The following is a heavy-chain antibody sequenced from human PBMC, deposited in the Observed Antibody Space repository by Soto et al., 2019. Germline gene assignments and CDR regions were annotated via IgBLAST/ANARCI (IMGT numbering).Heavy chain of an antibody. J-gene: IGHJ6*01. CDR2: ISYDGSNK. D-gene: IGHD3-3*01. Sequence: QVQLVESGGGVVQPGRSLRLSCAASGFTFSSYGMHWVRQAPGKGLEWVAVISYDGSNKYYADSVKGRFTISRDNSKNTLYLQMNSLRAEDTAVYYCANGKPLEWLGYYYGMDVW. CDR3: ANGKPLEWLGYYYGMDV. CDR1: GFTFSSYG. V-gene: IGHV3-30*18.